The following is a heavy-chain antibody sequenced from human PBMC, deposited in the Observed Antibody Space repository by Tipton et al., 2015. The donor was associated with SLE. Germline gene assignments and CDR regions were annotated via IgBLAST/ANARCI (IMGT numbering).Heavy chain of an antibody. CDR2: INPSGGST. V-gene: IGHV1-46*01. J-gene: IGHJ3*02. CDR3: ARDRAPAGTARRSDAFDI. D-gene: IGHD1-7*01. Sequence: QLVQSGAEVKKPGASVKVSCKASGYTFTSYYMHWVRQAPGQGLEWMGIINPSGGSTSYAQKFQGRVTMTRGTSTSTVYMELSSLRSEDTAVYYCARDRAPAGTARRSDAFDIWGQGTMVTVSS. CDR1: GYTFTSYY.